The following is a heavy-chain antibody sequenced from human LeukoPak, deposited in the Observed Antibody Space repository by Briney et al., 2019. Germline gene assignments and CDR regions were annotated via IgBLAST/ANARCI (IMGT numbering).Heavy chain of an antibody. V-gene: IGHV3-74*01. CDR2: INSDGSST. J-gene: IGHJ6*02. CDR1: GFTFSTNW. Sequence: WGSPRLSCAASGFTFSTNWMHWVRQAPGKGLVWVSRINSDGSSTSYADSVKGRFTISTDNAKNTLYLQMNSLRAEDTAVYYCARDRGYCSGGSCYNYYGMDVWGQGNTGSVSS. D-gene: IGHD2-15*01. CDR3: ARDRGYCSGGSCYNYYGMDV.